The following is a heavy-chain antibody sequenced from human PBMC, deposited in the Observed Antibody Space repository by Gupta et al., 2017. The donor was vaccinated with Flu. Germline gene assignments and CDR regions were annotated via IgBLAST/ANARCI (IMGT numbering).Heavy chain of an antibody. CDR2: IYTSGST. J-gene: IGHJ4*02. CDR3: ARENPQLERPFDY. D-gene: IGHD1-1*01. CDR1: ISSYY. Sequence: ISSYYWSWTRQPAGKGLEWIGRIYTSGSTNCNPALKSRLTMSVDTSKNQFSLKLSSVTAADTAVYYCARENPQLERPFDYWGQGTLVTVSS. V-gene: IGHV4-4*07.